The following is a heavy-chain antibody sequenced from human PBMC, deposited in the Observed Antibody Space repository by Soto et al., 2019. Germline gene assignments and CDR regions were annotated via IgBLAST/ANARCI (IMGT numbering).Heavy chain of an antibody. CDR2: IYYTGTT. Sequence: PSGSLSLTCTVSGGSMPNFYWTWIRKPPGKGLEWIGYIYYTGTTNYNPSLKSRVTISVDTSKNQFSLKLSSVTAADTAVYYCARALRADYWGQRTLVTVSS. V-gene: IGHV4-59*01. D-gene: IGHD4-17*01. CDR1: GGSMPNFY. CDR3: ARALRADY. J-gene: IGHJ4*02.